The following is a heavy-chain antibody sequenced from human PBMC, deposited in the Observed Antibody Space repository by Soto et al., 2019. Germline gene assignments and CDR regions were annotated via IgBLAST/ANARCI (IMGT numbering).Heavy chain of an antibody. CDR3: ARVGGINWFDP. CDR1: GGSISSGGYY. CDR2: IYYSGST. J-gene: IGHJ5*02. Sequence: QVQLQESGPGLVKPSQTLSLTCTVSGGSISSGGYYWSWIRQHPGKGLEWIGYIYYSGSTYYNPSLKSRVTRSVETSKNQFSLKLSSVTAAETAVYFCARVGGINWFDPWGQGTLVTVSS. D-gene: IGHD3-16*01. V-gene: IGHV4-31*03.